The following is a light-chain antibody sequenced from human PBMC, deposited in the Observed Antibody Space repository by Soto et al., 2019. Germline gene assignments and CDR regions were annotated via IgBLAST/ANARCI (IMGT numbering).Light chain of an antibody. CDR2: AAS. V-gene: IGKV1-27*01. CDR1: QGISNY. CDR3: QKYNSAPPT. J-gene: IGKJ1*01. Sequence: DIQMTQSPSSLSASVGDRVTITCRAGQGISNYLAWYQRKPGKVPKLLIYAASTLQSGVPSRFSGTGSAADFTLTISSLHPEDFATYSCQKYNSAPPTFGQGTKVDIK.